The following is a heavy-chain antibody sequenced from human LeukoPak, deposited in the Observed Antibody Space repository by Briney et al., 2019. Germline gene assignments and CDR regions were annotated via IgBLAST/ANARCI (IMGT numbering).Heavy chain of an antibody. V-gene: IGHV4-39*01. CDR3: ARHPGYYDGK. D-gene: IGHD3-3*01. Sequence: SETLSLTCTVSGGSISSSSYYWGWIRQPPGKGLEWIGSIYYSGSTYYNPSLKSRVTISVDTSKNQFSLKLSSVTAADTAVYYCARHPGYYDGKWGQGTLVTVSS. CDR2: IYYSGST. CDR1: GGSISSSSYY. J-gene: IGHJ4*02.